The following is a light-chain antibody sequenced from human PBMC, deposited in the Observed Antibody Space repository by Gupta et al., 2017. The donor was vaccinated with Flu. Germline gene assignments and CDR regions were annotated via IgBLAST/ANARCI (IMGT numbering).Light chain of an antibody. CDR1: QGCMNNNGKNF. CDR3: SQTFQGPLT. CDR2: ESS. Sequence: VTTGKSASTDGKASQGCMNNNGKNFNYWYLQKTGQPPQLLIYESSQRDAGVTARFTGSGSGTVFTLTIIRVEAEDDVIYYCSQTFQGPLTFGQGTKVEIK. J-gene: IGKJ2*01. V-gene: IGKV2D-29*01.